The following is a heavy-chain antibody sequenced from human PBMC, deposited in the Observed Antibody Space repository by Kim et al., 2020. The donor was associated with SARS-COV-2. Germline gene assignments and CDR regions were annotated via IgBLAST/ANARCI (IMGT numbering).Heavy chain of an antibody. J-gene: IGHJ4*02. CDR3: ARDVGITGTTLFY. V-gene: IGHV3-21*06. D-gene: IGHD1-20*01. Sequence: YADSVKGRFPISQDKPKHSLYLQMNSLRAEDTAVYYCARDVGITGTTLFYWGQGTLVTVSS.